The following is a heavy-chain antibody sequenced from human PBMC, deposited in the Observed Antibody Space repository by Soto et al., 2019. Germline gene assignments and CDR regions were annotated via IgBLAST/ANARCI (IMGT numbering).Heavy chain of an antibody. V-gene: IGHV3-23*01. J-gene: IGHJ4*02. Sequence: TGGSLRLSCAASGFTFSSYAKSWVRQAPGKGLEWVSAISGSGGSTYYADSVKGRFTISRDNSKNTLYLQMNSLRAEDTAVYYCAKYAYDFWSGQNYYFDYWGQGTLVTVSS. CDR2: ISGSGGST. CDR1: GFTFSSYA. D-gene: IGHD3-3*01. CDR3: AKYAYDFWSGQNYYFDY.